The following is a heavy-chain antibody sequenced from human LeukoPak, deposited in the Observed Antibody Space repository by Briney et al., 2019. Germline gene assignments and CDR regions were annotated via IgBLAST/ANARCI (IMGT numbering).Heavy chain of an antibody. CDR3: ARDPNDDIVVVPAAFFDY. J-gene: IGHJ4*02. CDR1: GFSVSTDH. Sequence: GGSLRLSCAASGFSVSTDHMSWVRQAPGKGLEWVSVIYNDGSTYYADTVKGRFTISRDNSKNTVDLLVNSLRAEDTAVYYCARDPNDDIVVVPAAFFDYWGQGTLVTVSS. V-gene: IGHV3-53*01. CDR2: IYNDGST. D-gene: IGHD2-2*01.